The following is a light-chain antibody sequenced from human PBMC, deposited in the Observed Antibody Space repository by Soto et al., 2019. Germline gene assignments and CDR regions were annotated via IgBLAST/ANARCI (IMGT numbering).Light chain of an antibody. J-gene: IGKJ5*01. Sequence: ETVMTQSPVALSVSPGERATLSCRARQNVRKNLAWYQQKPGQAPRPLIYDASSRATGIPDRFSGGGSGTDFTLTISRLEPEDFAVYYCQHYGSSPPITFGQGTRLEIK. CDR1: QNVRKN. V-gene: IGKV3-20*01. CDR2: DAS. CDR3: QHYGSSPPIT.